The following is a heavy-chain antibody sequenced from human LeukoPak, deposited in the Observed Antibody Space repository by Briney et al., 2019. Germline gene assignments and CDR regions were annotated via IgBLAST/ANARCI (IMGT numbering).Heavy chain of an antibody. J-gene: IGHJ6*03. CDR3: ARRYQLLFGYYYYYYMDV. V-gene: IGHV3-23*01. CDR1: GFTFSSYA. CDR2: VSGGGGTT. Sequence: GGSLRLSCAASGFTFSSYAMSWVRQAPGKGLEWVSTVSGGGGTTYYADSVKGRFTISRDNSKNTLFLQMNSLRAEDTAVYYCARRYQLLFGYYYYYYMDVWGKGTTVTVSS. D-gene: IGHD2-2*01.